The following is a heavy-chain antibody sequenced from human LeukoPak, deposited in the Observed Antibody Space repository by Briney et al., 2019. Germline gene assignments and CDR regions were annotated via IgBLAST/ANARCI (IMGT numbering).Heavy chain of an antibody. CDR3: ARRRYYYGSGSYYKRVGYYFDY. CDR1: GGSISSYY. CDR2: IYYSGST. D-gene: IGHD3-10*01. V-gene: IGHV4-59*12. J-gene: IGHJ4*02. Sequence: SETLSLTCTVSGGSISSYYWSWIRQPPGKGLEWIGYIYYSGSTNYNPSLKSRVTISVDTSKNQFSLKLSSVTAADTAVYYCARRRYYYGSGSYYKRVGYYFDYWGQGTLVTVSS.